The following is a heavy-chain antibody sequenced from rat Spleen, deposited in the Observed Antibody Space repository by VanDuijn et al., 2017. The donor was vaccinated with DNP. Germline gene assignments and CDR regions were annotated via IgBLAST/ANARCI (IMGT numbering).Heavy chain of an antibody. D-gene: IGHD1-12*03. CDR3: ATSGYGYDGYPFAY. CDR1: GFTFSDYY. J-gene: IGHJ3*01. Sequence: EVQLVESGGGLVQPGRSLKLSCAASGFTFSDYYMAWVRQAPTRGLEWVAYIGSDGYAPYYGVSVKGRFTISRDNAKNTLFLQMDSLRSEDTATYYCATSGYGYDGYPFAYWGHGTLVTVSS. CDR2: IGSDGYAP. V-gene: IGHV5-20*01.